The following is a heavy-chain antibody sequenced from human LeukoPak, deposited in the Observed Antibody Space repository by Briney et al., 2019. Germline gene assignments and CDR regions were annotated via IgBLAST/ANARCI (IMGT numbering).Heavy chain of an antibody. CDR1: GFTFSSSA. Sequence: GASGKVSCKASGFTFSSSAMQWVRQARGQRIEWIGWIVVGSGNTNYAQKFQERVTISRDMSTSTAYMELSSLRSEDTAVYYCAADTGHSGYWGQGTLVTVSS. J-gene: IGHJ4*02. V-gene: IGHV1-58*02. CDR3: AADTGHSGY. CDR2: IVVGSGNT. D-gene: IGHD1-26*01.